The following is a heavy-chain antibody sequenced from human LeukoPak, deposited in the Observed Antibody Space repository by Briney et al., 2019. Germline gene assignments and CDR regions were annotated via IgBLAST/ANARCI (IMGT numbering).Heavy chain of an antibody. V-gene: IGHV3-21*01. J-gene: IGHJ4*02. CDR3: ARNGGNSDFDY. D-gene: IGHD4-23*01. CDR1: GFTFSSYS. Sequence: PGGSLRLSCAASGFTFSSYSMNWVRQAPGKGLEWVSFISSSGTYIYYADSMKGRFTISRDNAKNSLYLQMNSLRAEDTALHYCARNGGNSDFDYWGQGTLVTVSS. CDR2: ISSSGTYI.